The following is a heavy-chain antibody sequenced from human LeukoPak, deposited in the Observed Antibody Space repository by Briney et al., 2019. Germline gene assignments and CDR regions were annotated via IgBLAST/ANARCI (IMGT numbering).Heavy chain of an antibody. V-gene: IGHV3-23*01. CDR1: GFTFSSYA. Sequence: PGGSLRLSCAASGFTFSSYATSWVRQAPGKGLEWVSAISGSGGSTYYADSVKGRFTISRDNSKNTLYLQMNSLRAEDTAVYYCAKDPSDIVVVPAAMSAFDIWGQGTMVTVSS. J-gene: IGHJ3*02. CDR3: AKDPSDIVVVPAAMSAFDI. CDR2: ISGSGGST. D-gene: IGHD2-2*01.